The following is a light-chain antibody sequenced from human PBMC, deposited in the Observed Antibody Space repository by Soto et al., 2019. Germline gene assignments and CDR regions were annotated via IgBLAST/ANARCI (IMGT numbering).Light chain of an antibody. CDR2: DAS. CDR3: QKYDTYSRK. J-gene: IGKJ1*01. CDR1: QRISSW. Sequence: DIQITQSPSSGSASVVDRVTITFRASQRISSWLAWYQQKPGKAPKLLMYDASSLERGVPSRFSGSGSGTEFTLTISSLQPDDFATYYCQKYDTYSRKFGQGTKVDIK. V-gene: IGKV1-5*01.